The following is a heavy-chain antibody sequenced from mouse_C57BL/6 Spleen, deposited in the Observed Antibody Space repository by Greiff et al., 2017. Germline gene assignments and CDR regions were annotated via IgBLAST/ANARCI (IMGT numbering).Heavy chain of an antibody. CDR3: ARLRRGDWYFDV. V-gene: IGHV5-16*01. Sequence: EVKVVESEGGLVQPGSSMKLSCTASGFTFSDYYMAWVRQVPEKGLEWVANINYDGSSTYYLDSLKSRFIISRDNAKNILYLQMSSLKSEDTATYYCARLRRGDWYFDVWGTGTTVTVSS. CDR2: INYDGSST. J-gene: IGHJ1*03. D-gene: IGHD2-12*01. CDR1: GFTFSDYY.